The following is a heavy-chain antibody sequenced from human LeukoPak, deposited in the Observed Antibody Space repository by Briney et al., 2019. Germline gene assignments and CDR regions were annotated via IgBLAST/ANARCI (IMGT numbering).Heavy chain of an antibody. J-gene: IGHJ4*02. CDR2: IKQDGSEK. Sequence: GGSLRLSCAASGFTFSSYWMSWVRQAPGKGLEWVANIKQDGSEKYYVDSVKGRFTISRDNAKNSLYLQMNSLRAEDTAVYYCARDKRFLEWFQGGYYFDYWGQGTLVTVSS. V-gene: IGHV3-7*01. D-gene: IGHD3-3*01. CDR1: GFTFSSYW. CDR3: ARDKRFLEWFQGGYYFDY.